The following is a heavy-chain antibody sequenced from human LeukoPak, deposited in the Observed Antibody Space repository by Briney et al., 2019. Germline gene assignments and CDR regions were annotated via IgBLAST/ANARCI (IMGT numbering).Heavy chain of an antibody. Sequence: SETLSLTCAVYGGSFSGYYWSWIRQPPGKGLEWIGEINHSGSTNYNPSLKSRVTISVDTSKNQFSLKLSSVTAVDTAVYYCALSKWELPIDYWGQGTLVTVSS. CDR2: INHSGST. CDR3: ALSKWELPIDY. CDR1: GGSFSGYY. D-gene: IGHD1-26*01. V-gene: IGHV4-34*01. J-gene: IGHJ4*02.